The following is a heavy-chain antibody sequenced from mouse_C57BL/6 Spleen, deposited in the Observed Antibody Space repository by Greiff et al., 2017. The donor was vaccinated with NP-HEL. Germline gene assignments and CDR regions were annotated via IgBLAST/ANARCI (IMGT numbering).Heavy chain of an antibody. Sequence: VQLVESGAELVRPGASVTLSCKASGYTFTDYEMHWVKQTPVHGLEWIGAIDPETGGTAYNQKFKGKAILTADKSSSTAYMELRSLTSEDSAVYYCTRLLRPYYYAMDYWGQGTSVTVSS. CDR2: IDPETGGT. J-gene: IGHJ4*01. V-gene: IGHV1-15*01. CDR1: GYTFTDYE. CDR3: TRLLRPYYYAMDY. D-gene: IGHD3-2*02.